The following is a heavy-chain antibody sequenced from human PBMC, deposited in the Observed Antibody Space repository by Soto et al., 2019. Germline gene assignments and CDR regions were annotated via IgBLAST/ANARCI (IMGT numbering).Heavy chain of an antibody. CDR2: ISRSGSDI. V-gene: IGHV3-11*01. Sequence: GGSLRLSCAASGFTFSDYSMNWVRQAPGKGLEWVSYISRSGSDIYYADSVKGRFTISRDNAKNSLFLQMNSLRAEDTAVYYCATVGYCSSNSCQTRYYYYGMDVWGQGTTVTVSS. CDR1: GFTFSDYS. CDR3: ATVGYCSSNSCQTRYYYYGMDV. D-gene: IGHD2-2*03. J-gene: IGHJ6*02.